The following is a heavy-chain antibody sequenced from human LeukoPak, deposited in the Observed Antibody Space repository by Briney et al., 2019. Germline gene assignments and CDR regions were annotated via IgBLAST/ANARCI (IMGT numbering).Heavy chain of an antibody. CDR1: GYNSKSYG. CDR2: IRPYIGNT. J-gene: IGHJ4*02. CDR3: TTNPSYDFWTGD. D-gene: IGHD3-3*01. V-gene: IGHV1-18*01. Sequence: ASVKASCKTYGYNSKSYGITWVRQAPGQWLEWVGWIRPYIGNTNYAQRSQGRVTMRTDTSARTAYMGSTSLRSNRTSVYDRTTNPSYDFWTGDWDPGTLVTVSS.